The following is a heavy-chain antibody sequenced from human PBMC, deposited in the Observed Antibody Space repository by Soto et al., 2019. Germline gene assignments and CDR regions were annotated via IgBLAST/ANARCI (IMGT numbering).Heavy chain of an antibody. J-gene: IGHJ4*02. CDR2: IHSSGTT. CDR1: SGSINSFY. V-gene: IGHV4-4*07. D-gene: IGHD3-22*01. Sequence: SETLSLTCTVSSGSINSFYWAWIRQPAGKVLEWIGRIHSSGTTNYNPSLSSRVTMSVDPAKNQFSLRLTSVTAEDTAVSYCARDSIISTSYSDYWGQGILVTVSS. CDR3: ARDSIISTSYSDY.